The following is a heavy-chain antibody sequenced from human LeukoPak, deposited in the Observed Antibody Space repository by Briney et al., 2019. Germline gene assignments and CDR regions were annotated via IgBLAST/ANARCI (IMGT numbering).Heavy chain of an antibody. D-gene: IGHD3-22*01. V-gene: IGHV3-23*01. CDR1: GFTFSSYS. Sequence: GGSLRLSCAASGFTFSSYSMNWVRQAPGKGLEWVSAISGSGGSTYYADSVKGRFTISRDNSKNTLYLQMNSLRAEDTAVYYCAKENYYDSSGYTDYWGQGNLVTVPS. CDR2: ISGSGGST. CDR3: AKENYYDSSGYTDY. J-gene: IGHJ4*02.